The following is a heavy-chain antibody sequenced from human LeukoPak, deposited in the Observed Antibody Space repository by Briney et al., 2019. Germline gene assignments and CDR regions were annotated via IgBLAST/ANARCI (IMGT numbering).Heavy chain of an antibody. CDR3: ARVWVNSSSTNWFDP. CDR2: ISWNSGSI. V-gene: IGHV3-9*01. J-gene: IGHJ5*02. CDR1: GFSFDGYA. Sequence: GGSLRLTCAASGFSFDGYAMYWVRQAPGKGLEWVSGISWNSGSIGYADSVKGRFTISRDNAKNSLYLQMNSLRAEDTAVYYCARVWVNSSSTNWFDPWGQGTLVTVSS. D-gene: IGHD6-13*01.